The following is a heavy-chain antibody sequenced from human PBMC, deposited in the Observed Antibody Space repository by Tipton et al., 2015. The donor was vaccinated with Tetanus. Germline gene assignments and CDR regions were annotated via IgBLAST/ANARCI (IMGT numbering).Heavy chain of an antibody. CDR2: ISPESGGT. Sequence: QSGAEVKKPGASVKVSCKTSGYTFTSYDINWVRQAPGQGLEWMGIISPESGGTNYAQKFQGRVTMTVDTSTSTVYMDLSRLTSEDTAVYYCARYDSSGVTFDYWSQGTLVTVSS. J-gene: IGHJ4*02. V-gene: IGHV1-46*01. D-gene: IGHD3-22*01. CDR3: ARYDSSGVTFDY. CDR1: GYTFTSYD.